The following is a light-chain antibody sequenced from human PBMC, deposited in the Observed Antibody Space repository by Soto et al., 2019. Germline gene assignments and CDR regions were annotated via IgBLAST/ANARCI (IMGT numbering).Light chain of an antibody. CDR3: AAWDDSLIGSNWV. V-gene: IGLV1-44*01. CDR1: SSNIGSNT. J-gene: IGLJ3*02. Sequence: QSALTQPPSVSGTPGQRVTISCSGSSSNIGSNTVNWYQQLPGTAPKLLIYSNNQRPSGVPDRFSGSKSGTSASLAISGLQSEDEADYYCAAWDDSLIGSNWVFGGGTKLTVL. CDR2: SNN.